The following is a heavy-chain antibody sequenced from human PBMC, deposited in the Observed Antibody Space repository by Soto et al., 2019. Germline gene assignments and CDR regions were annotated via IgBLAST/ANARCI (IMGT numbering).Heavy chain of an antibody. V-gene: IGHV4-34*01. Sequence: QVQLHQWGAGLLKPSETLSLTCAVYNGSFSDYYWSWIRQSQGKGLEWIGEINHSGSTSYKSSLKSRVTISIDTSKNPFSLKLTSVTASDTAVYYCARGKFGFSYYYYYNLDVWGKGTTVTVSS. D-gene: IGHD2-21*01. J-gene: IGHJ6*03. CDR1: NGSFSDYY. CDR3: ARGKFGFSYYYYYNLDV. CDR2: INHSGST.